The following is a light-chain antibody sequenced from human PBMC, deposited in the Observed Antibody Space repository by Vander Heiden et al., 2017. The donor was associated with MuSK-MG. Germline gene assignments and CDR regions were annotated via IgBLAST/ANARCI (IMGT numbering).Light chain of an antibody. V-gene: IGKV1-9*01. CDR1: QGISSY. Sequence: DIQLTQSPSFLSASVGDRVTITCRASQGISSYLAWYQQKPWKAPKLLIYAASTLQSGVPSRFSGSGSGTEFTLTIISLQPEDFATSYCQQLNTYPPWTFGKGTKVKSN. CDR2: AAS. CDR3: QQLNTYPPWT. J-gene: IGKJ1*01.